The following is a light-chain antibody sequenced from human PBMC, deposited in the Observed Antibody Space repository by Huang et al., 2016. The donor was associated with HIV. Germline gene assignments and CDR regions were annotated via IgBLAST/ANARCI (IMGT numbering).Light chain of an antibody. CDR2: EAS. J-gene: IGKJ4*01. CDR1: QSVCFY. CDR3: QQRTKWPPVLT. Sequence: EIVLTQSPATLSLSPGDRATLSCRASQSVCFYLAWYQQKPGQAPRLLIFEASTRATGLPDRFSGSGSGTDFTLTIYSLQPDDFAIYYCQQRTKWPPVLTFGGGTRVEIK. V-gene: IGKV3-11*01.